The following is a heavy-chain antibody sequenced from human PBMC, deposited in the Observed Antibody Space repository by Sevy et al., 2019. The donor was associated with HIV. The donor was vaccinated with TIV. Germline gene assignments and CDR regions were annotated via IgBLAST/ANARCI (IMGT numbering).Heavy chain of an antibody. V-gene: IGHV3-23*01. J-gene: IGHJ4*02. Sequence: GGSLRLSCAASGFTFSSYALSWVRQAPGKGLEWVSSIYGTVVSTYYEDSVKGRFTISRDNSKNTLYLQMNSLRAEDTAVYYCAKLPFTHADGPDFDFWGQGTLVTVSS. CDR1: GFTFSSYA. CDR2: IYGTVVST. CDR3: AKLPFTHADGPDFDF.